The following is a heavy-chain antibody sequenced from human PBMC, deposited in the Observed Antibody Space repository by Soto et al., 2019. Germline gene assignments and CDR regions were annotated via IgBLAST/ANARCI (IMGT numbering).Heavy chain of an antibody. D-gene: IGHD2-2*01. CDR1: GFTFSSYA. V-gene: IGHV3-23*01. J-gene: IGHJ4*02. CDR3: AKLVCSTSCYGFFDY. CDR2: ISGSGGST. Sequence: PGGSLRLSCGASGFTFSSYAMSWVRQAPGKGLEWVSAISGSGGSTYYADSVKGRFTISRDNSKNTLYLQMNSLRAEDTAVYYCAKLVCSTSCYGFFDYWGQGTLVTVSS.